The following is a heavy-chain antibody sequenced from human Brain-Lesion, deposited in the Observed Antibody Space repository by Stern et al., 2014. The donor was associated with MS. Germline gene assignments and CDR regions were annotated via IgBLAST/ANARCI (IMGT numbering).Heavy chain of an antibody. Sequence: QVQLQESGPRLVKPSETLSLTCTVSGGSINHPSYYWGWIRQPPGKGLEWIGSIYYSRSTYYNPSLKSRFPIPVDTSKTQFPQKLSSGPAADAAVYYCARHQASVSSGYYIAGSLDYWGQGTLVTVSP. V-gene: IGHV4-39*01. CDR2: IYYSRST. D-gene: IGHD6-19*01. J-gene: IGHJ4*02. CDR3: ARHQASVSSGYYIAGSLDY. CDR1: GGSINHPSYY.